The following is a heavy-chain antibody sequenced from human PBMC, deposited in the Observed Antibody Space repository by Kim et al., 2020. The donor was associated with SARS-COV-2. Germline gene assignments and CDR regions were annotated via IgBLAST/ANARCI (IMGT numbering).Heavy chain of an antibody. CDR3: ARERIAAGSYYFDY. D-gene: IGHD6-13*01. J-gene: IGHJ4*02. V-gene: IGHV4-61*01. Sequence: SETLSLTCTVSGGSVSSGSYYWSWIRQPPGKGLEWIGYIYYSGSTNYNPSLKSRVTISVDTSKNQFSLKLSSVTAADTAVYYCARERIAAGSYYFDYWGQGTLVTVSS. CDR2: IYYSGST. CDR1: GGSVSSGSYY.